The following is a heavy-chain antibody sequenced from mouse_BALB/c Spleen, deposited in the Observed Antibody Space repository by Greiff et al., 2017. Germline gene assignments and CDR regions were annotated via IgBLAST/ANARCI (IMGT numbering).Heavy chain of an antibody. CDR1: GFTFTDYY. D-gene: IGHD2-1*01. Sequence: EVHLVESGGGLVQPGGSLRLSCATSGFTFTDYYMSWVRQPPGKALEWLGFIRNKANGYTTEYSASVKGRFTISRDNSQSILYLQMNTLRAEDSATYYCARDGGNYDAMDYWGQGTSVTVSS. CDR2: IRNKANGYTT. CDR3: ARDGGNYDAMDY. J-gene: IGHJ4*01. V-gene: IGHV7-3*02.